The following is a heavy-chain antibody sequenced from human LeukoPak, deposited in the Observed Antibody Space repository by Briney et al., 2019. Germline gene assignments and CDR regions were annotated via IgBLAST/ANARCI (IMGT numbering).Heavy chain of an antibody. V-gene: IGHV3-11*06. Sequence: PGGSLRLSCAASGFTFDDYGMSWIRQAPGKGLEWLSYISGSGSHTTYADSVRGRFTISRDNAKNSLSLQVNSLRADDTAVYYCARVGSTVAAGTPDYWGQGTLVTVSS. CDR1: GFTFDDYG. CDR2: ISGSGSHT. J-gene: IGHJ4*02. D-gene: IGHD6-13*01. CDR3: ARVGSTVAAGTPDY.